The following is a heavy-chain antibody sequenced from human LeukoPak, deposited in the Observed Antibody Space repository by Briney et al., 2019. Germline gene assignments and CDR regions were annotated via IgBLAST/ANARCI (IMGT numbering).Heavy chain of an antibody. D-gene: IGHD1-1*01. CDR2: ISSSGSA. V-gene: IGHV4-4*07. J-gene: IGHJ6*03. CDR1: GGSISSYY. Sequence: PSETLSLXCTVSGGSISSYYWNWIRQPAGKRLEWIGRISSSGSANYNPSLRSRVTLSVDTSRNQLSLILNSVTAADTAVFYCATEPTRTPYYYMDVWGKGTTVIVSS. CDR3: ATEPTRTPYYYMDV.